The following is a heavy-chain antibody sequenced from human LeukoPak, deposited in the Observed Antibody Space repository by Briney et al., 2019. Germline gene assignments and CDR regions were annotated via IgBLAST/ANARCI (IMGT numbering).Heavy chain of an antibody. J-gene: IGHJ2*01. V-gene: IGHV3-48*03. CDR2: ISSSGSTI. Sequence: GGSLRLSCAASGFTFSSYEMNWVRQAPGKGLEWVSYISSSGSTIYYADSVKGRFTIPRDNAKNSLYLQMNSLRAEDTAVYYCARVGSGRYFDLWGRGTLVTVSS. CDR3: ARVGSGRYFDL. CDR1: GFTFSSYE.